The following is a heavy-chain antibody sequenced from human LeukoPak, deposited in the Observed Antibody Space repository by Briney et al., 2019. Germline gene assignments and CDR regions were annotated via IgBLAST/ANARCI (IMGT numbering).Heavy chain of an antibody. D-gene: IGHD1-26*01. Sequence: PSETLSLTCTVSGGSISAYYWSWIRPPPGKGLEWIGYIYYTGSTSYNPSLKSRVTMSLDASKNQFSLELNSVTPADTAVYYCARGGNYWPQWWFDPWGRGTLVTVSS. CDR2: IYYTGST. J-gene: IGHJ5*02. V-gene: IGHV4-59*01. CDR3: ARGGNYWPQWWFDP. CDR1: GGSISAYY.